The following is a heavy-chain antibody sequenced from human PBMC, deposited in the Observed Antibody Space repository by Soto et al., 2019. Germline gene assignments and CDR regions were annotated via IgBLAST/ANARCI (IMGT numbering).Heavy chain of an antibody. CDR3: AKTVPGTKY. J-gene: IGHJ4*02. CDR2: ISGSGDTT. CDR1: GFTFSSYA. Sequence: GGSLRLSCAASGFTFSSYAMSWVRQAPGKGLEWVSGISGSGDTTYYADSVKGRFTISRDNSKNTLYLQTNSLGAEDTAVYYCAKTVPGTKYWGQGTLVTVSS. V-gene: IGHV3-23*01. D-gene: IGHD6-19*01.